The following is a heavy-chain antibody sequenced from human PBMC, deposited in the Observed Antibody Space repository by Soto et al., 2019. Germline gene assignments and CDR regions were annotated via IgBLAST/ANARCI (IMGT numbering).Heavy chain of an antibody. V-gene: IGHV3-74*01. CDR3: ARDYYGLLAGYDTDY. D-gene: IGHD3-9*01. CDR1: GFPFSSYW. CDR2: ISGDGVTT. Sequence: EVQLVESGGDLVQRGGSLRLSCAASGFPFSSYWMHWVRHTPGKGLDWVARISGDGVTTYYGDSVTGRFTVSRDNAKNTVSVQISGLRAEDTAVYYCARDYYGLLAGYDTDYWGQGSLVSVSS. J-gene: IGHJ4*02.